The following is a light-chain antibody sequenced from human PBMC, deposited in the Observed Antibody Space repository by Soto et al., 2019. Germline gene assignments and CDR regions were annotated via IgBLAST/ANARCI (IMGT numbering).Light chain of an antibody. V-gene: IGLV1-44*01. J-gene: IGLJ2*01. CDR2: SNN. Sequence: QAVVTQPPSASGTPGQRVTISCSGSSANIGSNTVKWYQQLPGTAPKLLLFSNNQRPSGVPDRFSCSNSGTSASLAISGLQSEDEADYYCSTWDDSLYVLVFGGGTKLTVL. CDR3: STWDDSLYVLV. CDR1: SANIGSNT.